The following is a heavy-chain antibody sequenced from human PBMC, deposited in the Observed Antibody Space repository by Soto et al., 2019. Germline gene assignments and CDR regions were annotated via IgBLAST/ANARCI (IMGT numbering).Heavy chain of an antibody. CDR1: GFTFSSYS. CDR3: ARDGHYYDSSGYYYPARFKNQIMIDY. D-gene: IGHD3-22*01. CDR2: ISSSSSTI. V-gene: IGHV3-48*02. Sequence: GGSLRLSCAASGFTFSSYSMNWVRQAPGKGQERVSYISSSSSTIYYADSVKGRFTISRDNAKNSLYLQMNSLRDEDTAVYYCARDGHYYDSSGYYYPARFKNQIMIDYWGQGTLVTVSS. J-gene: IGHJ4*02.